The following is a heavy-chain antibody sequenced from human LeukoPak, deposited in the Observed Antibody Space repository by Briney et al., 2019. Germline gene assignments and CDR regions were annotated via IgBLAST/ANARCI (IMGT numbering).Heavy chain of an antibody. J-gene: IGHJ4*02. Sequence: SETLSLTCTVSGGSISSGSYYWSWIRQPAGKGLEWIGRIYYSGNTDYNPSLKSRVTISVETSKNQFSLKLSSVTAADTAVYYCARETRTLATITLGDYWGQGTLVTVSS. V-gene: IGHV4-61*10. CDR3: ARETRTLATITLGDY. CDR1: GGSISSGSYY. CDR2: IYYSGNT. D-gene: IGHD5-24*01.